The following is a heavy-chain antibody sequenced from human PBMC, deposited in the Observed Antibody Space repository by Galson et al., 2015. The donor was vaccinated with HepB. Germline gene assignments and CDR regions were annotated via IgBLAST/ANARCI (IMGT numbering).Heavy chain of an antibody. V-gene: IGHV2-70*11. CDR2: IDWDDDK. Sequence: PALVKPTQTLTLTCTFPGFSLSTSGMCVSWIRQPPGKALEWLARIDWDDDKYYSTSLKTRLTISKDTSKNQVVLTMTNMDPVDTATYYCARSYYYDSSGYARDAFDIWGQGTMVTVSS. CDR1: GFSLSTSGMC. D-gene: IGHD3-22*01. CDR3: ARSYYYDSSGYARDAFDI. J-gene: IGHJ3*02.